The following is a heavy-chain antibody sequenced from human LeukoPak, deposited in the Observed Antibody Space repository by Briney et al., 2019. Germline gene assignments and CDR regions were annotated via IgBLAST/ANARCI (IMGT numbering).Heavy chain of an antibody. CDR3: ARDRVDSSSWYTTYYYYYGMDV. Sequence: SQTLSLTCAISGDSVSSNSAAWNWIRQSPWRGLEWLGRTYCRSKWYNDYAVSVKSRITINPDTSKNQFSLQLNSVTPEDTAVYYCARDRVDSSSWYTTYYYYYGMDVWGQGTTVTVSS. V-gene: IGHV6-1*01. CDR2: TYCRSKWYN. CDR1: GDSVSSNSAA. J-gene: IGHJ6*02. D-gene: IGHD6-13*01.